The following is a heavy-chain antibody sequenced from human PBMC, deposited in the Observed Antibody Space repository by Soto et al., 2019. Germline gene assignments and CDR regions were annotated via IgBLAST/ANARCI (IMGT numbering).Heavy chain of an antibody. CDR2: IKSKNDGGTT. CDR1: GFPFSITW. D-gene: IGHD3-10*01. Sequence: EVHLVESGGGLVKPGGSLRLSCAASGFPFSITWMNWLRQAPGKGLEWVGRIKSKNDGGTTDYAAPVKGRFTVSRDDSTITLSLQVNSLKTAATAVYYCNTGDYQGSGTYQYWGQGTLVTVSS. CDR3: NTGDYQGSGTYQY. V-gene: IGHV3-15*07. J-gene: IGHJ4*02.